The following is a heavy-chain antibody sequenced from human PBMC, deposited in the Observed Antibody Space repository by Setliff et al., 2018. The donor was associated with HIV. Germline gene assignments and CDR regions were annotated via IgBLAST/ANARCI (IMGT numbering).Heavy chain of an antibody. J-gene: IGHJ4*01. CDR1: GYTFTSND. CDR2: MNPNSGNT. Sequence: ASVKVSCKASGYTFTSNDINWVRQATGQGLEWMGWMNPNSGNTGYAQKFQGRVTMTRDTSISTAYMELRSLRSEDTAVYYCARGAKAGSEAQYYFDYWVPDTLLVTVSS. V-gene: IGHV1-8*01. CDR3: ARGAKAGSEAQYYFDY. D-gene: IGHD6-13*01.